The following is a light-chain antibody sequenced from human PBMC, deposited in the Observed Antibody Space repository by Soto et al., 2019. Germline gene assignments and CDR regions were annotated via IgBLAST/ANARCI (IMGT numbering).Light chain of an antibody. Sequence: WYQQKPGRAPNLLIYDASTLASAVPSRFSGSGSGTEFTLTISSLQSDDFATYYCQHYNSFSPWAFGQGTKVDIK. V-gene: IGKV1-5*01. CDR3: QHYNSFSPWA. CDR2: DAS. J-gene: IGKJ1*01.